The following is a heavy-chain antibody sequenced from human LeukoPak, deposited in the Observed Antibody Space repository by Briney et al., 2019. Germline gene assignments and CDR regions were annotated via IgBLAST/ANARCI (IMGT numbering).Heavy chain of an antibody. J-gene: IGHJ4*02. Sequence: GSLRLSCSASGFTFSRYAMHWVRQAPGKGLEYVSAISSNGGSTYYADSVKGRFTISRDNSKNTLYLQMSSLRAEDTAVYYCVRTALTAFYYFDSWGQGTMVTVSS. CDR1: GFTFSRYA. V-gene: IGHV3-64D*06. D-gene: IGHD2-21*02. CDR3: VRTALTAFYYFDS. CDR2: ISSNGGST.